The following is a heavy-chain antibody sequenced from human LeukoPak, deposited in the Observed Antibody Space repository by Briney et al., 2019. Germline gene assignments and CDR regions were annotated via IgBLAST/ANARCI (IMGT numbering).Heavy chain of an antibody. CDR1: GFTFSSYA. CDR3: VREESRSFGWPDY. D-gene: IGHD3-9*01. J-gene: IGHJ4*02. V-gene: IGHV3-48*04. CDR2: FTGSLSNV. Sequence: GGSLRLSCAASGFTFSSYAMSWVRQAPGKEPEWISYFTGSLSNVHYADFVRGRFTISRDNTKNSLYLQMSSLSAEDTAIYYCVREESRSFGWPDYWGQGTLVTVSS.